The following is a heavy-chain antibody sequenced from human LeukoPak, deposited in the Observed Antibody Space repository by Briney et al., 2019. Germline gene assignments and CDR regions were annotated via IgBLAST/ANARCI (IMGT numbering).Heavy chain of an antibody. J-gene: IGHJ2*01. V-gene: IGHV4-59*01. Sequence: SESLSLTCTVSGGSISGYYYNWIRQPPGKGLEWIGYIYYSGSTNYNPSLKSRVTISLDTSKNQFSLKLSSVTTADTAVYYCARSVVTLYWYFDLWGRGTLVTVSS. D-gene: IGHD4-23*01. CDR1: GGSISGYY. CDR3: ARSVVTLYWYFDL. CDR2: IYYSGST.